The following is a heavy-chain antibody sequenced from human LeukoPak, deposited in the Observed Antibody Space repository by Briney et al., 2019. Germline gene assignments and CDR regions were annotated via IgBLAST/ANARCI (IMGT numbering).Heavy chain of an antibody. CDR3: AKTPSGRDGYYYMDV. J-gene: IGHJ6*03. CDR2: ISGSGGST. V-gene: IGHV3-23*01. Sequence: GGSLRLSCAASGFTFSSYAMSWVRQAPGKGLEWVSAISGSGGSTYYTDSVKGRFTISRDNSKNTLYLQMNSLRAEDTAVYYCAKTPSGRDGYYYMDVWGKGTTVTVSS. D-gene: IGHD3-10*01. CDR1: GFTFSSYA.